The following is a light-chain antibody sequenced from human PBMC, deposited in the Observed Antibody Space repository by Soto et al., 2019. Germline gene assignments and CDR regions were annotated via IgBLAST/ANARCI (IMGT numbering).Light chain of an antibody. CDR2: GNS. Sequence: QSVLTQPPSVSGAPGQRVTISCTGSSSNIGAGYDVHWYQQLPGTAPKLLIYGNSNRPSGVPDRVSGSKSGTSASLAITGLQAEDEADYYCQSYGSSLSALFGGGTKLTVL. J-gene: IGLJ3*02. CDR1: SSNIGAGYD. V-gene: IGLV1-40*01. CDR3: QSYGSSLSAL.